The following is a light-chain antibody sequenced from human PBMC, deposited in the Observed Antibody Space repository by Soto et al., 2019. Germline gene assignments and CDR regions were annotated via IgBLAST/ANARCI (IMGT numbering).Light chain of an antibody. CDR3: QQYGSSPQT. J-gene: IGKJ1*01. CDR1: QSVASSF. Sequence: EIVLTHSPGTLSLSPGERATLSFSSSQSVASSFLAWYQQKPGQAPRLLIYGASSRATGIPNRFSGSGSGTDFTLTISRLEPDDFAVYYCQQYGSSPQTFGQGTKVDIK. CDR2: GAS. V-gene: IGKV3-20*01.